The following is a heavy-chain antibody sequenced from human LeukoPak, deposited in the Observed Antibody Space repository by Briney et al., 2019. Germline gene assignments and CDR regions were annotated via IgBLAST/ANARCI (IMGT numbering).Heavy chain of an antibody. J-gene: IGHJ4*02. CDR2: IHYSGST. D-gene: IGHD3-16*01. CDR3: ARDRLRGFDY. V-gene: IGHV4-59*01. Sequence: SETLSLTCTVSGGSISSYYWSWIRQPPGKGLEWIGYIHYSGSTNYNPSLKSRVTISVDTSKNQFSLKLSSVTAADTAVYYCARDRLRGFDYWGQGTLVTVSS. CDR1: GGSISSYY.